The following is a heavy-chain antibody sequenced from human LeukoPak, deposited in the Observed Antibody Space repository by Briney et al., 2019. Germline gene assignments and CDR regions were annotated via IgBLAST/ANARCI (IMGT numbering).Heavy chain of an antibody. CDR3: ARGGSYGSEPFDY. D-gene: IGHD5-18*01. CDR2: IKQDGSEK. CDR1: GFTFSSYW. J-gene: IGHJ4*02. Sequence: PGGSLRLSCAASGFTFSSYWMSWVRQAPGKGLEWVANIKQDGSEKYYVDSVKGRFTISRDNAKNSLYLQMNSLRAEDTAVYYCARGGSYGSEPFDYWGQGTLVTVSS. V-gene: IGHV3-7*04.